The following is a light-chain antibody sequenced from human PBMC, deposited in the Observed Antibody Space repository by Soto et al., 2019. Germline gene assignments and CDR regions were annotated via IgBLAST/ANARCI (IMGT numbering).Light chain of an antibody. V-gene: IGLV2-14*03. CDR1: SSVVGGYNY. CDR2: DVN. CDR3: SSYTSSNTLV. J-gene: IGLJ1*01. Sequence: QSVLTKPASVSGSPGQSITISCTGTSSVVGGYNYVSWYQQYPGKAPKVMIYDVNNRPSGVSNRFSGSKSGNTASLTISGLQPDDEADYYCSSYTSSNTLVFGTGTKVTVL.